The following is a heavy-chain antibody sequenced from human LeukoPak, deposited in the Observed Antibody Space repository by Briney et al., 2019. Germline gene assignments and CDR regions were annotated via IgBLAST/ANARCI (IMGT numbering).Heavy chain of an antibody. CDR1: GFTVSSNY. V-gene: IGHV3-53*04. J-gene: IGHJ6*02. CDR2: IYSGGST. D-gene: IGHD5-18*01. Sequence: GGSLRLSCAASGFTVSSNYMSWVRRAPGKGLERVSVIYSGGSTYYADSVKGRFTISRHNSKNTLYLQMNSLRAEDTAVYYCARDRGYSYDSYYYYYGMDVWGQGTTVTVSS. CDR3: ARDRGYSYDSYYYYYGMDV.